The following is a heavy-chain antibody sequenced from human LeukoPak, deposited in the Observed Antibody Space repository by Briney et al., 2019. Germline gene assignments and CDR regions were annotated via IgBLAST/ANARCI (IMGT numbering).Heavy chain of an antibody. J-gene: IGHJ4*02. CDR3: THTVDYGGNPNDY. CDR1: GGSISSYYW. D-gene: IGHD4-23*01. V-gene: IGHV2-5*01. CDR2: IYWNDDK. Sequence: TLSLTCTVSGGSISSYYWGWIRQPPGKALEWLALIYWNDDKRYSPSLKNRLTITKDTSENQVVLTLTNMEPVDTATYYCTHTVDYGGNPNDYWGQGTLVTVSS.